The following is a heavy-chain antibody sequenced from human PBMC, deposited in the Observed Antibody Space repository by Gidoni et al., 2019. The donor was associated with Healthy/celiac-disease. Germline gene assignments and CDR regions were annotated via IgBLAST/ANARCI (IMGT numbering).Heavy chain of an antibody. Sequence: EVQLVESGGGLVQPGRSLRLSCAASGFTFDDYAMHWVRQAPGKGLEWVSGISWNSGSIGYADSVKGRFTISRDNAKNSLYLQMNSLRAEDTALYYCAGGYYYNYFDYWGQGTLVTVSS. D-gene: IGHD3-22*01. CDR3: AGGYYYNYFDY. J-gene: IGHJ4*02. CDR1: GFTFDDYA. V-gene: IGHV3-9*01. CDR2: ISWNSGSI.